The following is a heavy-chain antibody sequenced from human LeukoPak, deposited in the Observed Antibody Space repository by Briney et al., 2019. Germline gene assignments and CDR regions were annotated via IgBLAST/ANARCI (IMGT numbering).Heavy chain of an antibody. Sequence: PSQTLSLTCTVSGGSISSGGYYWSWIRQHPGKGLEWIGYIYYSGSTNYNPSLKSRVTISVDTSKNQFSLKLSSVTAADTAVYYCASTYYYDSSGYSPGAFDIWGQGTMVTVSS. D-gene: IGHD3-22*01. J-gene: IGHJ3*02. V-gene: IGHV4-31*03. CDR2: IYYSGST. CDR3: ASTYYYDSSGYSPGAFDI. CDR1: GGSISSGGYY.